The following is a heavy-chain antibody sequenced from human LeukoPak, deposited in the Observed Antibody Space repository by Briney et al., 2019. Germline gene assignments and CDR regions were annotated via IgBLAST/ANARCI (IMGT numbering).Heavy chain of an antibody. J-gene: IGHJ4*02. D-gene: IGHD4-11*01. CDR3: ARESRDDNNNYRPLDY. CDR1: GASISSTSYY. V-gene: IGHV4-39*07. Sequence: SESLSLTWTASGASISSTSYYWGWIREPPWKGLEWIGTMYYNGSTYNNPSLKSRVTISGDTSKNQFSLKLSSVTAADTAVYYCARESRDDNNNYRPLDYWGQGTMVTVSS. CDR2: MYYNGST.